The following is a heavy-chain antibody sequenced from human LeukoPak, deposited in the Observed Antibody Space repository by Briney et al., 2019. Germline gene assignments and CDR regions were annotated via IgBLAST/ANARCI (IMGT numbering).Heavy chain of an antibody. CDR3: ARGGMITFGGVIADFDY. D-gene: IGHD3-16*02. V-gene: IGHV1-18*04. J-gene: IGHJ4*02. CDR2: ISAYNGNT. Sequence: ASVKVSCKASGYTFTSYGISWVRQAPGQGLEWMGWISAYNGNTNYAQKLQGRVTMTTDRSTSTAYMELRSLRSDDTAVYYCARGGMITFGGVIADFDYWGQGTLVTVSS. CDR1: GYTFTSYG.